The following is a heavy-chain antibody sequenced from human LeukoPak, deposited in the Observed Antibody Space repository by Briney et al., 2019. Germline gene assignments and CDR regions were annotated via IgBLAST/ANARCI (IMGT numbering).Heavy chain of an antibody. CDR2: ISSSGITI. D-gene: IGHD6-13*01. J-gene: IGHJ6*03. CDR1: GFTFSSFE. Sequence: GGSLRLSCAASGFTFSSFEMSWVRQAPGKGLEWVSYISSSGITIYYADSMKGRFTISRDNAKNSLYLQLNSLRAEDTAVYYCARGNWEQQPKYNYFYYMDVWGKGTTVTISS. CDR3: ARGNWEQQPKYNYFYYMDV. V-gene: IGHV3-48*03.